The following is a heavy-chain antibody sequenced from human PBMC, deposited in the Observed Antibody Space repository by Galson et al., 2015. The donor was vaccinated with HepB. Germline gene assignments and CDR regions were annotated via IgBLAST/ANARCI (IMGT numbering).Heavy chain of an antibody. CDR1: GFTFSSYW. V-gene: IGHV3-7*03. D-gene: IGHD1-26*01. CDR3: ARPASSHSGSYYYFDY. CDR2: IKQDGSEK. J-gene: IGHJ4*02. Sequence: SLRLSCAASGFTFSSYWMSWVRQAPGKGLEWVANIKQDGSEKYHVDSVKGRFTISRDNAKNSLYLQMNSLKASDTAMYYCARPASSHSGSYYYFDYWGQGTLVTVSS.